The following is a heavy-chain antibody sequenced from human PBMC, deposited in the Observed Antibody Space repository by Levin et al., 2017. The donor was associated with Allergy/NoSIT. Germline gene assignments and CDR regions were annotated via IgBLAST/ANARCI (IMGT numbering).Heavy chain of an antibody. D-gene: IGHD3-10*01. CDR2: ISSSSSYI. CDR1: GFTFSSYS. CDR3: SSYGSGSSYYYDGMDG. V-gene: IGHV3-21*01. J-gene: IGHJ6*01. Sequence: GGSLRLSCAASGFTFSSYSMNWVRQAPGKGLEWVSSISSSSSYIYYADSVQGRFTISRDNAKNSLYLQMNSLRAEDTAVYYCSSYGSGSSYYYDGMDGWGQGTTVTVSS.